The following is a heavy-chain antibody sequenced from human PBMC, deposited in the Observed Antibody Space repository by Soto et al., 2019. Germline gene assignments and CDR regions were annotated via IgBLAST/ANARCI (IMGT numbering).Heavy chain of an antibody. V-gene: IGHV1-8*01. J-gene: IGHJ3*02. CDR3: AREILYCSSTSCYGGAFDI. D-gene: IGHD2-2*01. CDR1: GYTFTSYD. CDR2: LNTNSGNT. Sequence: QVQLVQSGAEVKKPGASVKVSCKASGYTFTSYDINWVRQAPGQGLEWMGWLNTNSGNTGYAQKFQGRVTMTRNTSISTAYMELSSLRSEDTAVYYCAREILYCSSTSCYGGAFDIWGQGTMVTVSS.